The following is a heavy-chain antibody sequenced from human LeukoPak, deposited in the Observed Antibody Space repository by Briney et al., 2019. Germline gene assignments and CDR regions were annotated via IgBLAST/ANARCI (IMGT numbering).Heavy chain of an antibody. Sequence: PGRSLRLSCAASGLTFSNFGMHWVRQAPGKGLEWVAVISHDGNDKYYGDSVKGRFTISRDNSKNTLYLQMNSLRAEDTAVYYCAADMTVTGNNCFDPWGQGTLVTVSS. CDR2: ISHDGNDK. V-gene: IGHV3-33*01. CDR3: AADMTVTGNNCFDP. J-gene: IGHJ5*02. CDR1: GLTFSNFG. D-gene: IGHD6-19*01.